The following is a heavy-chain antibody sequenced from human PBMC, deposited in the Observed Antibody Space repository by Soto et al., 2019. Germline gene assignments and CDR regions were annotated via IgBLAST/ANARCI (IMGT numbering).Heavy chain of an antibody. V-gene: IGHV1-2*02. CDR2: INPNSGGT. J-gene: IGHJ4*02. Sequence: ASVKVSCKASGYTFTGYYMHWVRQAPGQGLGWMGWINPNSGGTNYAQKFQGRVTMTRDTSISTAYMELSRLRPDDTAVYYCARATIVQELDYWGQGTLVTVSS. CDR3: ARATIVQELDY. CDR1: GYTFTGYY. D-gene: IGHD4-4*01.